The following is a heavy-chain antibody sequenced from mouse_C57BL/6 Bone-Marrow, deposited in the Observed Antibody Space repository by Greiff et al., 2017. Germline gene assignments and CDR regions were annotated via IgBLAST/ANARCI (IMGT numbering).Heavy chain of an antibody. CDR2: IYPGSGST. Sequence: VQLQQPGAELVKPGASVKMSCKASGYTFTSYWITWVKQRPGQGLEWIGDIYPGSGSTNYNEKFKSKATLTVDTSSSTAYMQLSSLTSEDSAVYYCARDYYGSSYAMDYWGQGTSVTVSS. J-gene: IGHJ4*01. D-gene: IGHD1-1*01. V-gene: IGHV1-55*01. CDR1: GYTFTSYW. CDR3: ARDYYGSSYAMDY.